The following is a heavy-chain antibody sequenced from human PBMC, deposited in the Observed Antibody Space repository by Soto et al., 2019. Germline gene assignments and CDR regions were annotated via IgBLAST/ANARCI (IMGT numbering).Heavy chain of an antibody. V-gene: IGHV4-61*01. D-gene: IGHD4-17*01. CDR3: ARAYGDYVFDY. CDR1: GDSISSVYNY. J-gene: IGHJ4*02. CDR2: IYYSGST. Sequence: PSETLSLTCTVSGDSISSVYNYWSWIRQPPGEGLEWIGYIYYSGSTNYNPSLKSRVTISVDTSKNQFSLKLSSVTAADTAVYYCARAYGDYVFDYWGQGTLVTVSS.